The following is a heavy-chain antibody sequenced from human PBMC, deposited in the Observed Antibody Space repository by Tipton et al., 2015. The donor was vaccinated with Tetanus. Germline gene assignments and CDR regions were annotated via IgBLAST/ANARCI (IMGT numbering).Heavy chain of an antibody. CDR3: ARQPISSGYRLFDY. Sequence: LRLSCTVSGGSINNSSYFWAWIRQPPGKGLEWFGSINYSGSTYYNPSLKSRVTLSVDTSKNHFSLKLSSVTAADTTLYYCARQPISSGYRLFDYWGQGTLVTVSS. CDR1: GGSINNSSYF. D-gene: IGHD5-12*01. CDR2: INYSGST. V-gene: IGHV4-39*01. J-gene: IGHJ4*02.